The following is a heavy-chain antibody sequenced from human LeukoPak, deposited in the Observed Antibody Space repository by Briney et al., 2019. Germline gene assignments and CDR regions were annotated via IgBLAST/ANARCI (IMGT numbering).Heavy chain of an antibody. CDR3: ASDGYNYFEF. V-gene: IGHV3-53*01. Sequence: GGSLRLAWAASGFTSNYMRGVRQAPRRGLEWISLIYSYVSTTFYPDSVTGRFTISRDNSKNTFYLQMNRLRPEDTAVYYCASDGYNYFEFWGQGTLVIVSS. CDR1: GFTSNY. D-gene: IGHD5-24*01. J-gene: IGHJ4*02. CDR2: IYSYVSTT.